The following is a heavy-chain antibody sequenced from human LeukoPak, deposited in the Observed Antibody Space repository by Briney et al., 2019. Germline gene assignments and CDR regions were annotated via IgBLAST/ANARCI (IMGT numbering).Heavy chain of an antibody. CDR1: GFSFSSYE. V-gene: IGHV3-48*03. CDR3: ASKGGFDD. D-gene: IGHD2-15*01. CDR2: ISSSGSAI. J-gene: IGHJ4*02. Sequence: TGGSLRLSCAASGFSFSSYEINWVRQAPGKGLEWVSYISSSGSAIFYADSVKGRFTISRDNAKNSLFLQMNSLRAEDTAFYYCASKGGFDDWGQGTLVTVSS.